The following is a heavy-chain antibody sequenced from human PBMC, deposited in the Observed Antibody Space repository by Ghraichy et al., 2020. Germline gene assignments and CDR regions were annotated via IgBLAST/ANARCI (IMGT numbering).Heavy chain of an antibody. J-gene: IGHJ5*02. CDR1: GGSFSGYY. Sequence: SETLSLTCAVYGGSFSGYYWSWIRQPPGKGLEWIGEINHSGSTNYNPSLKSRVTISVDTSKNQFSLKLSSVTAADTAVYYCARGRRYIAVASRPSMYNWFNPWGQGTLVTVSS. V-gene: IGHV4-34*01. CDR2: INHSGST. CDR3: ARGRRYIAVASRPSMYNWFNP. D-gene: IGHD6-19*01.